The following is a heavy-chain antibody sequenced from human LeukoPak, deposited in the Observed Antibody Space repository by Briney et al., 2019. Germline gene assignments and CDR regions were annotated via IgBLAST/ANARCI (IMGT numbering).Heavy chain of an antibody. V-gene: IGHV1-8*03. J-gene: IGHJ4*02. CDR1: GYTFTSYD. CDR2: VTPTSGNT. CDR3: ARGEVQCMDY. D-gene: IGHD2-8*01. Sequence: ASVKVSCKASGYTFTSYDINWVRQAPGQGLEWMGWVTPTSGNTGYAQQFQGRVTISRDTSIGTTYLELSSLSSEDTAVFYCARGEVQCMDYWGQGTLVTVSS.